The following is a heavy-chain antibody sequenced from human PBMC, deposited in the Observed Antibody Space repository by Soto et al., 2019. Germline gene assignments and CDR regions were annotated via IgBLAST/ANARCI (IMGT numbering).Heavy chain of an antibody. V-gene: IGHV3-11*01. CDR1: GFTFSDYY. CDR3: AKGYVWGSYRPSMDV. J-gene: IGHJ6*02. Sequence: QGPLGESGGGLAKPGGSLRLSCAASGFTFSDYYMSWIRQAPGKGLEWVSYISSSGTTIYYADSVKGRFTISRDNARNSPFLQVNSLRAEDTAVYYCAKGYVWGSYRPSMDVWGHGTTVTVSS. CDR2: ISSSGTTI. D-gene: IGHD3-16*02.